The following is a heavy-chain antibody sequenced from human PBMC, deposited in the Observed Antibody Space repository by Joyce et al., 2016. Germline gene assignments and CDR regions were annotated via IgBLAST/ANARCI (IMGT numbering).Heavy chain of an antibody. V-gene: IGHV3-33*01. J-gene: IGHJ4*02. CDR1: GFTFSSYG. Sequence: QVQLVESGGGVVQPGRSLRLSCAASGFTFSSYGMHWVRQAPGKGLEWVALIWYDGSNKYHADSVKGRFTISRDNSKNTLYLQMNSLRAEDTAVYYCARDWARDYDSSDSLDYWGQGTLVTVSS. CDR3: ARDWARDYDSSDSLDY. D-gene: IGHD3-22*01. CDR2: IWYDGSNK.